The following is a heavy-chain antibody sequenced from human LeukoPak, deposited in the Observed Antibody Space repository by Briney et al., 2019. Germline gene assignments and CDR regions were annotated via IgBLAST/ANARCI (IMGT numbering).Heavy chain of an antibody. CDR2: IRSDGSDT. CDR1: GFTFSDTW. V-gene: IGHV3-74*01. CDR3: ARVVGTTREDYYYYMDV. J-gene: IGHJ6*03. D-gene: IGHD1-7*01. Sequence: GGSLRLSCAASGFTFSDTWMHWVRQAPGEGLVWVSRIRSDGSDTRYAESVKGRFTISRDNAKNTLYLQMNSLRAEDTAVYYCARVVGTTREDYYYYMDVWGKGTTVTVSS.